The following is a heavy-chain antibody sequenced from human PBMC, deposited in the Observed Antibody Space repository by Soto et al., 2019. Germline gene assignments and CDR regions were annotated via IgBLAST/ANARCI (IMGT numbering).Heavy chain of an antibody. CDR1: GYTFTSYD. CDR2: MNPNSGNT. D-gene: IGHD5-18*01. CDR3: ARGGQIWSS. Sequence: ASVKVSCKASGYTFTSYDINWVRQATGQGLEWVGWMNPNSGNTDYAQKFQGRVTMTRNTSISTAYMELTSLTSEDTAVYYCARGGQIWSSWGQGTQVTSPQ. J-gene: IGHJ5*02. V-gene: IGHV1-8*01.